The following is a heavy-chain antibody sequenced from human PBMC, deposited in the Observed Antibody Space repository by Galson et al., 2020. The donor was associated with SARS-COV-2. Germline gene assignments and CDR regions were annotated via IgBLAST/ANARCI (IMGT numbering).Heavy chain of an antibody. D-gene: IGHD2-2*01. CDR1: GFTFSSYS. J-gene: IGHJ6*02. V-gene: IGHV3-21*01. Sequence: GGSLRLSCEASGFTFSSYSMNWVRQAPGKGLQWVSSLSGGSSYIYYADSLKGRFTVSRDNAKNSLYLQMNSLRAEDTAVYYCTRDQYASSPPGFFGMDVWGQGTTVTVSS. CDR3: TRDQYASSPPGFFGMDV. CDR2: LSGGSSYI.